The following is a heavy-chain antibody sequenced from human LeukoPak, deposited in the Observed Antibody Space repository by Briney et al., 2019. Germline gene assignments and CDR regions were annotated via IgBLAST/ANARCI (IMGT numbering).Heavy chain of an antibody. CDR2: IYSGGST. CDR1: GFTVSSNY. CDR3: ARGRPNYYFDY. V-gene: IGHV3-66*01. J-gene: IGHJ4*02. Sequence: PGGSLRLSCAASGFTVSSNYMSWVRQAPGKGLEWVSVIYSGGSTYYADSVKGRFTISRDNSKNTLCLQMNSLRAEDTAVYYCARGRPNYYFDYWGQGTLVTVSS.